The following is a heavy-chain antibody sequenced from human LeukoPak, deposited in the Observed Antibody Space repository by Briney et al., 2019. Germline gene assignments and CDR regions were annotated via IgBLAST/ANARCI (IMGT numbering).Heavy chain of an antibody. Sequence: KPSETLSLTCAVYGGSFSAYYWSWIRQPPGKGLEWIGEINHSGSTNYNPSLKSRVTMSVDTSKKQLSLKLNSVTAADTAVYYCARGGRFAPIVVVVAATQLMDVWGKGTTVTVSS. CDR2: INHSGST. CDR1: GGSFSAYY. V-gene: IGHV4-34*01. D-gene: IGHD2-15*01. J-gene: IGHJ6*04. CDR3: ARGGRFAPIVVVVAATQLMDV.